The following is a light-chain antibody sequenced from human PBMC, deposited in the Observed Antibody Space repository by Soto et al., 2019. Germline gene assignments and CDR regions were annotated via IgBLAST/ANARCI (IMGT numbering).Light chain of an antibody. V-gene: IGLV6-57*04. Sequence: NFMLTQPHSVSESPGKTVTISCTRSSGSIASNFVQWYQQRPGSAPTTVIYEDNQRPSGVPDRFSGSIDSSSNSASLTISGLKTEDKADYYCQSYDINIDVFGTGTKLTVL. J-gene: IGLJ1*01. CDR2: EDN. CDR3: QSYDINIDV. CDR1: SGSIASNF.